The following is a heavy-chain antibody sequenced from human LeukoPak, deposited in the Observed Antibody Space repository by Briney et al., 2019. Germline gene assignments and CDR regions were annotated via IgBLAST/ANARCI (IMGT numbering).Heavy chain of an antibody. CDR3: TETLGY. J-gene: IGHJ4*02. V-gene: IGHV3-15*01. Sequence: GGSLRLSCAASGLTLSNAWMTWVRDDPGKGLEWVGRIKRKTDGGTTNSAAPVKGRFTISRDDSKNTLYLQMDSLKTEDTGVYYCTETLGYWGQGNLVTVSS. D-gene: IGHD6-13*01. CDR2: IKRKTDGGTT. CDR1: GLTLSNAW.